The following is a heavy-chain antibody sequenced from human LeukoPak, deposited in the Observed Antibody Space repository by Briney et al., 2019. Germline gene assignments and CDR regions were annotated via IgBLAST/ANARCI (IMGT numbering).Heavy chain of an antibody. CDR1: GFTFSSSA. D-gene: IGHD2-2*01. Sequence: GTSVKVSCKASGFTFSSSAIQWVRQVRGQRLEWIGWIVVGGGNTNYAQKFQDRVTITKDMSTMTAYMELSSLRSEDTALYYCAAVFFSSTVPYFDHWAQGTLVTVSS. J-gene: IGHJ4*02. CDR3: AAVFFSSTVPYFDH. V-gene: IGHV1-58*02. CDR2: IVVGGGNT.